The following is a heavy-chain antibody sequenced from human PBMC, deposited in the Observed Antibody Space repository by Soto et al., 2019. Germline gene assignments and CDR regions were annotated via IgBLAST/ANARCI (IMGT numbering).Heavy chain of an antibody. CDR2: IYYSGST. D-gene: IGHD3-10*01. CDR1: GGSISSGGYY. Sequence: SETLSLTCTVSGGSISSGGYYWSWIRQHPGKGLEWIGYIYYSGSTYYNPSLKSRVTISVDTSKNQFSLKLSSVTAADTAVYYCARILWFGEFRPRYYYMDVWGKGTTVTVSS. J-gene: IGHJ6*03. V-gene: IGHV4-31*03. CDR3: ARILWFGEFRPRYYYMDV.